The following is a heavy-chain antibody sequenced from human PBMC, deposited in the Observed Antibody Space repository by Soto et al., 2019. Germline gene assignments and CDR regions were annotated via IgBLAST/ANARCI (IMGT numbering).Heavy chain of an antibody. D-gene: IGHD3-22*01. CDR2: ISAYNGNT. CDR1: GYTFTSYC. CDR3: ARDIMAVRYYYDSSGYSEAFDY. V-gene: IGHV1-18*01. Sequence: ASVKVSCKSSGYTFTSYCISWVRQAPGQGLECMGWISAYNGNTNYAQKLQGRVTMTTDTSTSTAYMELRSLRSDDTAVYYCARDIMAVRYYYDSSGYSEAFDYWGQGTLVTVSS. J-gene: IGHJ4*02.